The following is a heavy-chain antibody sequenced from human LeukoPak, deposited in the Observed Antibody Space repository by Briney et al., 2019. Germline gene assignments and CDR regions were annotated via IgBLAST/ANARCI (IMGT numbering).Heavy chain of an antibody. CDR3: ARGTYYYGSGSYPFDY. J-gene: IGHJ4*02. CDR2: INHSGST. V-gene: IGHV4-34*01. Sequence: SETLSLTCAVYGGSFSGYYWSWTRQPPGKGLEWIGEINHSGSTNYNPSLKSRVTISVDTSKNQFSLKLSSVTAADTAVYYCARGTYYYGSGSYPFDYWGQGTLVTVSS. CDR1: GGSFSGYY. D-gene: IGHD3-10*01.